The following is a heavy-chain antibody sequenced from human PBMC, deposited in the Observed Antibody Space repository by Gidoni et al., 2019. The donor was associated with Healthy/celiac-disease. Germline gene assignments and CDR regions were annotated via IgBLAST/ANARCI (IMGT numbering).Heavy chain of an antibody. Sequence: EVQLVESGGGLVQPGRSLRLSCAASGFTFDDYAMHWVRHAPGKGLEWVSGISWNSGSIGYADSVKGRFTISRDNAKNSLYLQMNSLRAEDTALYYCAKDTSTTVTTSDAFDIWGQGTMVTVSS. CDR3: AKDTSTTVTTSDAFDI. J-gene: IGHJ3*02. CDR2: ISWNSGSI. V-gene: IGHV3-9*01. D-gene: IGHD4-17*01. CDR1: GFTFDDYA.